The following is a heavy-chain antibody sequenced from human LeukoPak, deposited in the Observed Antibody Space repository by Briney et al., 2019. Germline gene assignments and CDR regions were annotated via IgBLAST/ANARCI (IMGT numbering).Heavy chain of an antibody. Sequence: PGGSLRLSCAASGFTFSSYSMNWLRQAPGKGLEWVSSICNSSSYIYYADSVKGRFTISRDNAKNSLYLQINSLRAEDTAVYYCARVRSGSYPEIPCDYWGQGPLVTVPS. CDR1: GFTFSSYS. CDR2: ICNSSSYI. J-gene: IGHJ4*02. V-gene: IGHV3-21*01. D-gene: IGHD3-3*01. CDR3: ARVRSGSYPEIPCDY.